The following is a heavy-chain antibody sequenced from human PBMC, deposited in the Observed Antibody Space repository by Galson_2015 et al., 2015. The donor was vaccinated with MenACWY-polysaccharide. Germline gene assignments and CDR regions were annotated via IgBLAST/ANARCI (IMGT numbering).Heavy chain of an antibody. V-gene: IGHV3-74*01. CDR1: GFTFSSYW. Sequence: SLRLSCAASGFTFSSYWMHRVRHAPGKGLVWVSRINSDGKSTSYADSVKGRFTISRDNAKNTLYLQMNSLRGEDTAVYYCARVREQWLVGGPCGYWCQGTLVTVSS. CDR2: INSDGKST. CDR3: ARVREQWLVGGPCGY. D-gene: IGHD6-19*01. J-gene: IGHJ4*02.